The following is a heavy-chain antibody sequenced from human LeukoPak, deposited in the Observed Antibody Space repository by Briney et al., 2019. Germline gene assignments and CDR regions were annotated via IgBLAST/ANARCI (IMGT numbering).Heavy chain of an antibody. CDR1: GGSVTTSTYY. V-gene: IGHV4-39*01. D-gene: IGHD1-26*01. CDR3: ATRRSGSYSEY. CDR2: IKNSGIT. J-gene: IGHJ4*02. Sequence: SETLSLTCTVSGGSVTTSTYYWGWIRQPPGKGLEWIGTIKNSGITHYNPSLKSRLTMSVDTSKNQFSLKLNSVTAADTAVYYCATRRSGSYSEYWGQGILVTVSS.